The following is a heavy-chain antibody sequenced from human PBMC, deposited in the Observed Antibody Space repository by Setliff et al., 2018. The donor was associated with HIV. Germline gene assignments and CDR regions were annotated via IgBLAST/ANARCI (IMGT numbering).Heavy chain of an antibody. J-gene: IGHJ6*03. V-gene: IGHV3-49*04. CDR3: SRVQWVVAAIEDFYYMDV. CDR2: IRRKAYGGTT. D-gene: IGHD2-15*01. CDR1: GFTFGDYA. Sequence: GGSLRLSCTTSGFTFGDYAMSWVRQAPGKGLEWVGFIRRKAYGGTTEYVASVKGSFTISRDDSKSIAYLQMNSLKAEDTAVYYCSRVQWVVAAIEDFYYMDVWGKGTTVTVSS.